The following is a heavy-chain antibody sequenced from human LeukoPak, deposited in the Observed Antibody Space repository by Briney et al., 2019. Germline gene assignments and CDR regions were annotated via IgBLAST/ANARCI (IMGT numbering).Heavy chain of an antibody. J-gene: IGHJ6*02. Sequence: GGSLRLSCAASGFTFSSYRMNWVRQAPGKGLEWVSYISSSSSTIYYADSVKGRFTISRDNAKNSLYLQMNSLRDEDTAVYYCARNGAIVVVTPEDYYYYGMDVWGQGTTVTVSS. D-gene: IGHD3-22*01. CDR2: ISSSSSTI. CDR3: ARNGAIVVVTPEDYYYYGMDV. CDR1: GFTFSSYR. V-gene: IGHV3-48*02.